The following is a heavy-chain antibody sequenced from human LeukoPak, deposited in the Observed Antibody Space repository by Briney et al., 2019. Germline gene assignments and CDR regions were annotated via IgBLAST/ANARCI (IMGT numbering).Heavy chain of an antibody. J-gene: IGHJ3*02. Sequence: ASVKVSCKASGGTFSSYAISWVRQAPGQGLEWMGGIIPIFGTANYAQKFQGRVTITTDESRSKDSMVMSSLRSEDTAVYYCARGGDYYGSGSAPPVDAFDIWGQGTMVTVSS. V-gene: IGHV1-69*05. D-gene: IGHD3-10*01. CDR1: GGTFSSYA. CDR2: IIPIFGTA. CDR3: ARGGDYYGSGSAPPVDAFDI.